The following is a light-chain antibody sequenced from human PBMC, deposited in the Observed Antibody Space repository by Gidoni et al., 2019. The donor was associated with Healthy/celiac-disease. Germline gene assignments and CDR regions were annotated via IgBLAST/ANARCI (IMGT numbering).Light chain of an antibody. CDR3: QQYDNLPRT. V-gene: IGKV1-33*01. J-gene: IGKJ4*01. CDR1: QDISNY. Sequence: IQMTQSPSSLSASVGDRVTITCQARQDISNYLNWYQQKPGKAPKLLIYDASNLETGVPSRFSGSGSGTDFTFTISSLQPEEIATYYCQQYDNLPRTFGGGTKVEIK. CDR2: DAS.